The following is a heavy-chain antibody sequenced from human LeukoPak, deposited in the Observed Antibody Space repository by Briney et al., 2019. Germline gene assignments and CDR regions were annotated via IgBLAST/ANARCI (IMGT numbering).Heavy chain of an antibody. CDR3: ARGYCSSTSCAASDY. Sequence: GGSLRLSCAASGFTFSSYGMHWVRQAPGKGLEWVAVISYDGSNKYYADSVKGRFTISRDNSKNTLYLQMNSLRAEDTAVYYCARGYCSSTSCAASDYWGQGTLVTVSS. CDR1: GFTFSSYG. D-gene: IGHD2-2*01. CDR2: ISYDGSNK. V-gene: IGHV3-30*03. J-gene: IGHJ4*02.